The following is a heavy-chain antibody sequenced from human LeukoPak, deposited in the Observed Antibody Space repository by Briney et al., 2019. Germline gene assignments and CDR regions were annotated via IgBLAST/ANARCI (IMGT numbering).Heavy chain of an antibody. J-gene: IGHJ4*02. CDR1: GFTFSSYG. Sequence: PGRSLRLSCAASGFTFSSYGMPWVRQAPGKGLEWVAVIWYDGSNKYYADSVKGRFTISRDNSKNTLYLQMNSLRAEDTAVYYCARDLYGDYSAIPDSVLSDYWGQGTLVTVSS. V-gene: IGHV3-33*01. D-gene: IGHD4-17*01. CDR2: IWYDGSNK. CDR3: ARDLYGDYSAIPDSVLSDY.